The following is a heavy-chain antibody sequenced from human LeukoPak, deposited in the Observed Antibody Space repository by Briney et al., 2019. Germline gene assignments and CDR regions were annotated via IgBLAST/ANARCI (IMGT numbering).Heavy chain of an antibody. J-gene: IGHJ4*02. CDR2: IYPGDSDT. Sequence: GESLKISCKGSGYRFTNYWIGWVRQMPGKGLEWMGIIYPGDSDTRYSPSFQGQVTISADKSISTAYLQWSSLKASDTAMYYCARLYYGSGSYYSYYFDYWGQGTLVTVSS. V-gene: IGHV5-51*01. CDR3: ARLYYGSGSYYSYYFDY. D-gene: IGHD3-10*01. CDR1: GYRFTNYW.